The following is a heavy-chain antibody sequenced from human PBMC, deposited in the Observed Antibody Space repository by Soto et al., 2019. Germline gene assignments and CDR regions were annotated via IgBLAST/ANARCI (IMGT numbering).Heavy chain of an antibody. D-gene: IGHD3-22*01. CDR1: GGSISSGDYC. Sequence: SETLPHTCTVSGGSISSGDYCWSWIRKPPGKGLEWIGYIYYSGSTYYNPSLKSRVTISVDTSKNQFSLKLSSVTAADTAVYYCARAVYYGSSGYLTSYGMDVWGQGTTVTVSS. CDR3: ARAVYYGSSGYLTSYGMDV. V-gene: IGHV4-30-4*01. J-gene: IGHJ6*02. CDR2: IYYSGST.